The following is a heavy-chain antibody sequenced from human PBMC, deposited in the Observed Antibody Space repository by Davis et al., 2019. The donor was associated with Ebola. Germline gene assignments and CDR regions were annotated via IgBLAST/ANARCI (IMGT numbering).Heavy chain of an antibody. CDR2: FYYSGST. D-gene: IGHD3-22*01. CDR1: GCSISSYY. J-gene: IGHJ6*03. V-gene: IGHV4-59*12. Sequence: PSETLSLTCTVSGCSISSYYWSWIRQPPGKGLEWIAYFYYSGSTNYNPSLKSRVTISVDTSKNPFSLKLSSVTAADTAVYYCARDLRYDSSGSDYYFYMDVWGKGTTVTVSS. CDR3: ARDLRYDSSGSDYYFYMDV.